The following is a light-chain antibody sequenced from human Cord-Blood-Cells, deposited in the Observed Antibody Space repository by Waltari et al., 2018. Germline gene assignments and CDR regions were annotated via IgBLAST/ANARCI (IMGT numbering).Light chain of an antibody. V-gene: IGLV2-14*01. Sequence: QSALTQPASVSGSPGQSITISCTGTSRDVGGFHYFSWYQQHPGKAPKLMIYDVSNRPSGVSNRFSGSKSGNTASLTISGLQAEDEADYYCSSYTSSSTVVFGGGTKLTVL. J-gene: IGLJ2*01. CDR2: DVS. CDR1: SRDVGGFHY. CDR3: SSYTSSSTVV.